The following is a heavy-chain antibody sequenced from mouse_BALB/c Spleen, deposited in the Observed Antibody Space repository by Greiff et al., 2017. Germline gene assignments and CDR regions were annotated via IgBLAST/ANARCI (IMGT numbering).Heavy chain of an antibody. Sequence: EVQLVESGGGLVKPGGSLKLSCAASGFTFSSYTMSWVRQTPEKRLEWVATISSGGSYTYYPDSVKGRFTISRDNAKNTLYLQMSSLKSEDTAMYYCTRAPDWYFDVWGAGTTVTVSS. J-gene: IGHJ1*01. V-gene: IGHV5-6-4*01. CDR1: GFTFSSYT. CDR2: ISSGGSYT. CDR3: TRAPDWYFDV.